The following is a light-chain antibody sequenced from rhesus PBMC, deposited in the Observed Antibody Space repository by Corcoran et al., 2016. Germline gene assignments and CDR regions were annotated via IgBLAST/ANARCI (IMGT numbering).Light chain of an antibody. Sequence: DVVMTQSPLSLPITPGQPASIYCRSSQSLVHSNGNTYLSWYQQKPGQPQRLLLYKVSNRDSGGPDIFSGSGAGTDVILKSSRVEAEDVGVYYCGQGTHWPYSFGQGTKVEIK. V-gene: IGKV2-64*01. CDR2: KVS. J-gene: IGKJ2*01. CDR1: QSLVHSNGNTY. CDR3: GQGTHWPYS.